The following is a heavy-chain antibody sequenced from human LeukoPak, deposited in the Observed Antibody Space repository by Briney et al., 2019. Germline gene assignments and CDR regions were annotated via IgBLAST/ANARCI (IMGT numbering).Heavy chain of an antibody. CDR2: VNSDGSST. Sequence: GGSLRLSCAVSGFTLGSYWMHWVRQAPGQGLAWVSRVNSDGSSTTYAESVKGRFTISKDNAKNTLYLQMNGLRAEDTAVYYCARELGVGVIGDAFDIWGQGTVVTVSS. CDR3: ARELGVGVIGDAFDI. V-gene: IGHV3-74*01. D-gene: IGHD3-22*01. CDR1: GFTLGSYW. J-gene: IGHJ3*02.